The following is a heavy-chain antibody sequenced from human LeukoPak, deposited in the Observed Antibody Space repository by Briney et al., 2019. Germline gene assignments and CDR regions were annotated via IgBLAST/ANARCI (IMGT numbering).Heavy chain of an antibody. Sequence: PGGSLRLSCEASGFTFSSYGMNWFRQAPGKGLEWVSYVSKSGCTMKNADSVKGRFTVSRDNAKNSLYLQMNSLTAEDTAVYYCATAVIRGRGTTVTVSS. CDR3: ATAVI. CDR1: GFTFSSYG. J-gene: IGHJ3*02. CDR2: VSKSGCTM. V-gene: IGHV3-48*03.